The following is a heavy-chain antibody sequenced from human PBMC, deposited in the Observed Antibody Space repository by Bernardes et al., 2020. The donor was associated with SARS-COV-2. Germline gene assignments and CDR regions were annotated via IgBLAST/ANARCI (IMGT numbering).Heavy chain of an antibody. D-gene: IGHD2-8*02. CDR1: GYTFSVYG. J-gene: IGHJ4*02. CDR3: ARSVRSTGQRTFDF. Sequence: ASVKVSCKTYGYTFSVYGISWVRQAPGQGLEWMGWIGSYVGNIKYAQKFQERMPMTTDTSTTTGYMELRNLRSDDTAVYFCARSVRSTGQRTFDFWGQGTLVTVSS. V-gene: IGHV1-18*01. CDR2: IGSYVGNI.